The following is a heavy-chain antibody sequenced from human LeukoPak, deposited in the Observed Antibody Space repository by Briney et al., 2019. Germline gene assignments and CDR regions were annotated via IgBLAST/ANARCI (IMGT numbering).Heavy chain of an antibody. V-gene: IGHV3-48*03. J-gene: IGHJ6*04. D-gene: IGHD3-3*01. Sequence: GGSLRLSCVGSGFTLSHYEMNWVRQAPGKGLEWISYISGIDTTTYYADSVKGRFTISRDNAKNSLYLQMNSLRAEDSAVYYCARAPLVFWSGYLGMDVWGKGTTVTVSS. CDR1: GFTLSHYE. CDR3: ARAPLVFWSGYLGMDV. CDR2: ISGIDTTT.